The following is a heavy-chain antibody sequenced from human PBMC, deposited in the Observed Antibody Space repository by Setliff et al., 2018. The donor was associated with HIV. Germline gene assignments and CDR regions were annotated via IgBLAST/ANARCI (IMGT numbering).Heavy chain of an antibody. D-gene: IGHD2-2*01. CDR2: INHSGST. J-gene: IGHJ4*02. V-gene: IGHV4-34*01. Sequence: PSETLSLTCAVYGGSFSGYYWSWIRQPPGKGLEWIGEINHSGSTNYNPSLKSRVTISVDTSKNQFSLKLSSVTAADTAVYYCARLDCSSSSGFVDYWGQGTLVT. CDR1: GGSFSGYY. CDR3: ARLDCSSSSGFVDY.